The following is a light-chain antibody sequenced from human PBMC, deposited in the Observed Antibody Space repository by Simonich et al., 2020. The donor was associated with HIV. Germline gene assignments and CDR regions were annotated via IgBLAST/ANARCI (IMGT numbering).Light chain of an antibody. CDR3: QSYDSSNQV. CDR1: RGSIASNY. V-gene: IGLV6-57*03. CDR2: EDN. Sequence: NFMLTQPHSVSESPGKTVTISCSRSRGSIASNYVQWYQQRPGSAPTTVIYEDNQKPSGGPDRFSGSIDSSSNSASLTISGLKTEDEADYYCQSYDSSNQVFGGGTKLTVL. J-gene: IGLJ2*01.